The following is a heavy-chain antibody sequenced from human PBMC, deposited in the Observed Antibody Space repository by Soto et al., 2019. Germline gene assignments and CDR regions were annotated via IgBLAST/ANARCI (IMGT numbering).Heavy chain of an antibody. D-gene: IGHD1-26*01. V-gene: IGHV1-69*01. J-gene: IGHJ6*02. Sequence: QVQLVQSGAEVKKPGSSVKVSCKASGGTFSSYAISWVRQAPGQGLEWMGGIIPIFGTANYAQKFQGRVTITAEESTSTAYMELSSLRSEDTAVYYCARESRVGATNPYYSYGMDVWGQGTTVTVSS. CDR1: GGTFSSYA. CDR2: IIPIFGTA. CDR3: ARESRVGATNPYYSYGMDV.